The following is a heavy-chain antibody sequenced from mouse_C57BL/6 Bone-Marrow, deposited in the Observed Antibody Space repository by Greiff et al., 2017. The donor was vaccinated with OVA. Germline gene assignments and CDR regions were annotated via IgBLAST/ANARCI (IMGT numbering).Heavy chain of an antibody. V-gene: IGHV5-4*01. J-gene: IGHJ3*01. CDR2: ISDGGSYT. CDR1: GFTFSSYA. D-gene: IGHD2-2*01. Sequence: EVQLVESGGGLVKPGGSLKLSCAASGFTFSSYAMSWVRQTPEKRLEWVATISDGGSYTYYPDNVKGRFTISRDNAKNNLYLQMSHLKSEDTAMYYCARDLVVTTGFAYWGQGTLVTVSA. CDR3: ARDLVVTTGFAY.